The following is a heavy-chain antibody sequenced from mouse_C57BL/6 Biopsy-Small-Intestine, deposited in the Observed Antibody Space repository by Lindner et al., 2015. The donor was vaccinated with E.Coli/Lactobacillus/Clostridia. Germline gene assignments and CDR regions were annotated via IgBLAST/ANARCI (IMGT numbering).Heavy chain of an antibody. CDR3: ARLCSSYSCYPSETEYPYYGMDV. D-gene: IGHD1-1*01. J-gene: IGHJ1*01. CDR1: GYTFTSYD. Sequence: SVKVSCKASGYTFTSYDINWVRQATGQGLEWMGWMNPNSAKTGYAQKFQGRVTMTRNTSISTAYMELSSLRSEDTAVYYCARLCSSYSCYPSETEYPYYGMDVWGQGTTVTVSS. V-gene: IGHV1-81*01. CDR2: MNPNSAKT.